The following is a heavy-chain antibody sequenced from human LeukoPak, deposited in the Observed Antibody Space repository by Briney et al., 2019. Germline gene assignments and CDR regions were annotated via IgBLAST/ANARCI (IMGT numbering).Heavy chain of an antibody. CDR3: ARVPRGSYSGCRWFDP. CDR2: ISAYNGNT. Sequence: ASVKVSCKASGYTFTSYGIIWVRQAPGQGLEWMGWISAYNGNTNYAQKLQGRVTMTTDTFTSTAYMELRSLRSDDTAVYYCARVPRGSYSGCRWFDPWGQGTLVTVSS. V-gene: IGHV1-18*01. J-gene: IGHJ5*02. D-gene: IGHD1-26*01. CDR1: GYTFTSYG.